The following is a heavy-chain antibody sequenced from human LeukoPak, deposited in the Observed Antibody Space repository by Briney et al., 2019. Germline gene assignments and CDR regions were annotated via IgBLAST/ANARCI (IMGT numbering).Heavy chain of an antibody. J-gene: IGHJ6*02. D-gene: IGHD3-16*01. V-gene: IGHV3-7*01. CDR3: ARAFGIGSDKYGMDV. CDR2: IGQRRREK. Sequence: AGGSLRLSCVASGFTLSNYWMSWVPVRQAPGEGPEWEAHIGQRRREKVYRDSVRGRFSIYRDDTKSSLYLQMNTLYVEDTAVYYCARAFGIGSDKYGMDVWGQGTTVTV. CDR1: GFTLSNYW.